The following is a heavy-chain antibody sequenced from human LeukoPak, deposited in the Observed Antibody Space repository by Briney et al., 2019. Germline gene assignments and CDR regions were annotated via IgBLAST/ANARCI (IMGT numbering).Heavy chain of an antibody. CDR2: IIPIFGTA. Sequence: ASVKVSCKASGGTFSSYAISWVRQAPGQGLEWMGGIIPIFGTANYAQKFQGRVTITTDESTSTAYMELSSLRSEDTAVYYCARTKRSSGWPYFDYWGQGTLVTVSS. D-gene: IGHD6-19*01. J-gene: IGHJ4*02. CDR3: ARTKRSSGWPYFDY. CDR1: GGTFSSYA. V-gene: IGHV1-69*05.